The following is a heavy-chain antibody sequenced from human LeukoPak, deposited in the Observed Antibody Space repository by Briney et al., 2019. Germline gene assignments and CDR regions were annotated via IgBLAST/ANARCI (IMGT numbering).Heavy chain of an antibody. J-gene: IGHJ3*02. CDR3: ARGPFSGSYSGAFDI. CDR1: SASISSSPYF. D-gene: IGHD1-26*01. V-gene: IGHV4-39*07. CDR2: IYYSGST. Sequence: PSETLSLTCTVSSASISSSPYFWGWIRQPPGKGLEWIGSIYYSGSTYYNPSLKSRVTISVDTSKNQFSLKLSSVTAADTAVYYCARGPFSGSYSGAFDIWGQGTMVTVSS.